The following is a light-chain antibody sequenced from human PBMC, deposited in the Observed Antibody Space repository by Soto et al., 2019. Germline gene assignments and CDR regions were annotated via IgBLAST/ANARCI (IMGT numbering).Light chain of an antibody. J-gene: IGKJ3*01. CDR3: QQYNNWPPFT. CDR2: GAS. CDR1: QSVSRS. Sequence: EIVMTQSPATLSVSPGERVTLSCRASQSVSRSLAWYQQKPGQAPRLLIYGASTRATGIPARFSGSGSGTEFTLPLRSLQSEDFAVYSCQQYNNWPPFTFGPGTKVDIK. V-gene: IGKV3-15*01.